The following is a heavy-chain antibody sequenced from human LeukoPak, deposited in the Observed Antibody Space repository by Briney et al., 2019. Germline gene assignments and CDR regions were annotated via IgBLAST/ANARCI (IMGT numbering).Heavy chain of an antibody. J-gene: IGHJ3*02. CDR1: GGSFSGYY. CDR3: RYSGWSRVDAFDI. CDR2: INHSGST. V-gene: IGHV4-34*01. D-gene: IGHD6-19*01. Sequence: SETLSLTWAVYGGSFSGYYWSWIRQPPGKGLEWIGEINHSGSTNYNPSLKSRVTISVDTSKNQFSLKLSSVTAADTAVYYCRYSGWSRVDAFDIWGQGTMVTVSS.